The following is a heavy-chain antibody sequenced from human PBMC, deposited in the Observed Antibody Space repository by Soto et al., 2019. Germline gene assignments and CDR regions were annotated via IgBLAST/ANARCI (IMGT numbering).Heavy chain of an antibody. J-gene: IGHJ1*01. CDR1: AGSISRGGYS. CDR2: IYHSGST. Sequence: SETLSLSCAVSAGSISRGGYSWSWIRQPPGKGLEWIGYIYHSGSTYYNPSLKRRVTISVDRSKNQFSLKLSSVTASDTAVYYCARLPGSWGQGSLVTVSS. V-gene: IGHV4-30-2*01. CDR3: ARLPGS.